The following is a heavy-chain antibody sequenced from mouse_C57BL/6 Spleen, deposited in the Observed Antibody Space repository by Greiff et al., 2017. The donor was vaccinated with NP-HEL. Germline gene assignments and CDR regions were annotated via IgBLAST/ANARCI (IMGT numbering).Heavy chain of an antibody. V-gene: IGHV1-50*01. CDR2: IDPSDSYT. D-gene: IGHD2-5*01. CDR1: GYTFTSYC. CDR3: ARSYYSNYGFAY. J-gene: IGHJ3*01. Sequence: QVQLQQPGAELVKPGASVKLSCKASGYTFTSYCMQWVKQRPGQGLEWIGEIDPSDSYTNYNQKFKGKATLTVDTSSSTAYMQLSSLTSEDSAVYYCARSYYSNYGFAYWGHGSLVTVSA.